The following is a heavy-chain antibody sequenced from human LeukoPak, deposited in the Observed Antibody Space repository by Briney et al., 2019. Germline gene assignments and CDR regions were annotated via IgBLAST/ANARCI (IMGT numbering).Heavy chain of an antibody. V-gene: IGHV3-33*01. CDR1: GFTFSSYG. CDR3: ARDPGTHPPIFDY. D-gene: IGHD1-1*01. Sequence: GGSLRLSCAASGFTFSSYGMHWVRQAPGKGLEWVAVIWYDGSNKYYADSVKGRFTISRDNSKNTLYLQMNSLRAEDTAVYYCARDPGTHPPIFDYWGQGTLVTVSS. J-gene: IGHJ4*02. CDR2: IWYDGSNK.